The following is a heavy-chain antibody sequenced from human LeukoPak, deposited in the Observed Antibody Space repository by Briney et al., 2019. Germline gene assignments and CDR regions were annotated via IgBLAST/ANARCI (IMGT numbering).Heavy chain of an antibody. Sequence: SETLSLTCTVSGGPISSSSYYWGWIRQPPGKGLEWIGSIYYSGSTYYNPSLKSRVTISVDTSKNQFSLKLSSVTAADTAVYYCASKLEPNWFDPWGQGTLVTVSS. CDR2: IYYSGST. CDR3: ASKLEPNWFDP. V-gene: IGHV4-39*01. CDR1: GGPISSSSYY. J-gene: IGHJ5*02. D-gene: IGHD1-1*01.